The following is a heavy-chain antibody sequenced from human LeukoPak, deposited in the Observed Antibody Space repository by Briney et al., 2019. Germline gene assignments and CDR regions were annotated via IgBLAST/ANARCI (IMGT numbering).Heavy chain of an antibody. CDR1: GYTFTGYY. CDR3: ATFTYYYDSTPFDY. J-gene: IGHJ4*02. Sequence: ASVKVSCKASGYTFTGYYMHWVRQAPGQGLEWMGWINPNSGGTNYAQKFQGRVTMTGDTSISTAYMELSRLRSDDTAVYYCATFTYYYDSTPFDYWGQGTLVTVSS. D-gene: IGHD3-22*01. V-gene: IGHV1-2*02. CDR2: INPNSGGT.